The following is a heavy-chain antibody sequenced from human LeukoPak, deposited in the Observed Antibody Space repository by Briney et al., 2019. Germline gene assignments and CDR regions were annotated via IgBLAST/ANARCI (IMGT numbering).Heavy chain of an antibody. J-gene: IGHJ4*02. CDR3: ERHDSFTPY. Sequence: PGGSLRLSCAASGFTFNYYAMSWVRQAPGKGLEWVSGISDNEGTTYYTDSVKGRFTISRDNTKNTVYLQMNNLRADDTAVYFCERHDSFTPYWGQGTLVTVSS. CDR2: ISDNEGTT. V-gene: IGHV3-23*01. CDR1: GFTFNYYA. D-gene: IGHD5-18*01.